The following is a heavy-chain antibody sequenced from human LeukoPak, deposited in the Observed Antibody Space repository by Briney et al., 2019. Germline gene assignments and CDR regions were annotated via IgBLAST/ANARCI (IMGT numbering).Heavy chain of an antibody. Sequence: GGSLRLSCAASGFTFSSYAMHWVRQAPGKGLEWVAVISYDGSNKYYADSVKGRFAISRDNSKNTLYLQMNSLRAEDTAVYYCARGGLEILTGYYKFDYWGQGTLVTVSS. V-gene: IGHV3-30*09. CDR3: ARGGLEILTGYYKFDY. D-gene: IGHD3-9*01. J-gene: IGHJ4*02. CDR1: GFTFSSYA. CDR2: ISYDGSNK.